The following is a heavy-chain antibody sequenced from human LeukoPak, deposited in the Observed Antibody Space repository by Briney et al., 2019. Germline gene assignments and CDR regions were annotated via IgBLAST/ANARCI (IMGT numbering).Heavy chain of an antibody. J-gene: IGHJ5*02. CDR3: ARDGSSWGTNRPPLNWFDP. D-gene: IGHD3-16*02. CDR2: INPLNGDT. V-gene: IGHV1-2*02. CDR1: GDTFTAFY. Sequence: ASVTVSCKSSGDTFTAFYIHFLRLAPGQGLQWLGWINPLNGDTKYPQNFEGRVALTRDTSITTVYMQLSTLTYDDTAVCYCARDGSSWGTNRPPLNWFDPWGPGTQVTVSS.